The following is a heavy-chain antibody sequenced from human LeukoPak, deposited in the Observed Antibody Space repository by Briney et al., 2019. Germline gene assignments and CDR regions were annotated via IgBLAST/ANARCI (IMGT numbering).Heavy chain of an antibody. J-gene: IGHJ4*02. D-gene: IGHD3-10*01. CDR3: VRGTPTPGMDY. Sequence: ASVKVSCKASGYPFSSHFLNWVRQAPGQGLEWMGNIDTTTGNPRYAQDFTGRFVFSLDTSVSTAYLQITSLKADDTAAYYCVRGTPTPGMDYWGQGTQVTVSS. V-gene: IGHV7-4-1*02. CDR1: GYPFSSHF. CDR2: IDTTTGNP.